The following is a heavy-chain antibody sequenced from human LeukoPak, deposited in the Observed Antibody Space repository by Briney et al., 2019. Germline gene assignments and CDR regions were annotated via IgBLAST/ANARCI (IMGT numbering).Heavy chain of an antibody. J-gene: IGHJ4*02. CDR1: GGSISGYY. Sequence: SETLSLTCTVSGGSISGYYWGWIRQPPGKELEWMGYFYNRGTTNYNPSLKSRITMSVDTSKNQFSLKLSSVTAADTAVYYCARGITGTTGYWGQGTLVTVSS. V-gene: IGHV4-59*01. CDR2: FYNRGTT. CDR3: ARGITGTTGY. D-gene: IGHD1-20*01.